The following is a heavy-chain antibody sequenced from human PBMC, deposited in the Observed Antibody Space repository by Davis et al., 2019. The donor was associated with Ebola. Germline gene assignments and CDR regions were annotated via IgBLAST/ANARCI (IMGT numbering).Heavy chain of an antibody. V-gene: IGHV3-23*01. D-gene: IGHD5-12*01. CDR3: AVKSYDSSIAY. CDR1: GFTFSSYA. J-gene: IGHJ4*02. CDR2: ISGSVGST. Sequence: GESLKISCAASGFTFSSYAMSWVRQAPGKGLEWVSAISGSVGSTHYADSVKGRFTISRDNSKNTLYLQMNSLRAEDTAVYYCAVKSYDSSIAYWGQGTLVTVSS.